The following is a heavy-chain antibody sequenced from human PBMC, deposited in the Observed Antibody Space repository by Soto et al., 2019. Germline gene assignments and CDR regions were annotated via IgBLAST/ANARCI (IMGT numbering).Heavy chain of an antibody. CDR3: ARGTPYTTGWYYFDF. J-gene: IGHJ4*02. CDR1: GFTFSSYA. CDR2: ISGSGGNA. Sequence: PGGSLRLSCAASGFTFSSYAMSWVRQAPGKGLEWVSTISGSGGNAYYADSVKGRFSISRDNSKNTLFLQMNSLRPEDTAVYYCARGTPYTTGWYYFDFWGQGTLVTVSS. V-gene: IGHV3-23*01. D-gene: IGHD6-19*01.